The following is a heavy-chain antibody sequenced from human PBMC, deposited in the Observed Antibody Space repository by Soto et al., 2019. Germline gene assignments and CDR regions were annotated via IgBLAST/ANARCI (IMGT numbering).Heavy chain of an antibody. V-gene: IGHV3-23*01. J-gene: IGHJ4*02. CDR3: AKRHTTVATPANYFDY. CDR1: GFTICAYT. CDR2: IVSGGTT. Sequence: RQSCAVSGFTICAYTMNWVRKTPGKGLDWVSAIVSGGTTYYADSVKGRFTIFRDDSTNTLYLQMNNLRAEDTALYYCAKRHTTVATPANYFDYWGQGTLVTVSS. D-gene: IGHD1-1*01.